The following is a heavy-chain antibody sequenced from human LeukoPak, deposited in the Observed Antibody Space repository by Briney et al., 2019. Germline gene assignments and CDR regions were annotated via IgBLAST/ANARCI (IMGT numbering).Heavy chain of an antibody. CDR1: GGSFSGYY. Sequence: PSETLSPTCAVYGGSFSGYYWSWIRQPPGKGLEWIGEINHSGSTNYNPSLKSRVTISVDTSKNQFSLKLSSVTAADTAVYYCASGEMALYGMDVWGQGTTVTVSS. CDR2: INHSGST. J-gene: IGHJ6*02. CDR3: ASGEMALYGMDV. V-gene: IGHV4-34*01. D-gene: IGHD5-24*01.